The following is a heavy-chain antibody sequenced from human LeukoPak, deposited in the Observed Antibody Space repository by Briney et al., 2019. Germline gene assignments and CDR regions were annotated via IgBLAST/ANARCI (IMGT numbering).Heavy chain of an antibody. CDR3: ARVAPDYYGSGSYYPRPRWDWYFDL. Sequence: GGSLRLSCATSGFTFSSYWMHWVRQAPGKGLVWVSSINSDGSSTSYADSVKGRFTISRDNAKNTLYLQMNSLRAEDTAVYYCARVAPDYYGSGSYYPRPRWDWYFDLWGRGTLVTVSS. D-gene: IGHD3-10*01. CDR1: GFTFSSYW. J-gene: IGHJ2*01. V-gene: IGHV3-74*01. CDR2: INSDGSST.